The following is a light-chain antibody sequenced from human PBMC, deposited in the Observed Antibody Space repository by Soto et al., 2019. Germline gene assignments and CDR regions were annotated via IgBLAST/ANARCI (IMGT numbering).Light chain of an antibody. CDR3: SSFTSTSTVL. CDR1: SSDIGGYNY. CDR2: EVS. Sequence: QSALTQPASVSGSIGQSITISCTGTSSDIGGYNYVSWYQQHPGKAPKVMIFEVSKRPSGVSNRFSGSKSGNMASLTISGLQAEDEGDYYCSSFTSTSTVLLGGGTKVTVL. V-gene: IGLV2-14*01. J-gene: IGLJ2*01.